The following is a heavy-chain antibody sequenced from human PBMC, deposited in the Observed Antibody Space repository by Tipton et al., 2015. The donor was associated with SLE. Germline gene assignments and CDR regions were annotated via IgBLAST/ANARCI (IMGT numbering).Heavy chain of an antibody. D-gene: IGHD4-17*01. V-gene: IGHV4-31*03. CDR1: GGSISSGCYF. CDR2: IYLSGLT. CDR3: ASVDDTVTTHFEH. Sequence: TLSLTCNVSGGSISSGCYFWSWIRQDPGKGLEWIGYIYLSGLTSYNPSLNNRVSISVDTYNSQFSLKLSSVTAADTAIYYCASVDDTVTTHFEHGGQGTLVTVSS. J-gene: IGHJ4*02.